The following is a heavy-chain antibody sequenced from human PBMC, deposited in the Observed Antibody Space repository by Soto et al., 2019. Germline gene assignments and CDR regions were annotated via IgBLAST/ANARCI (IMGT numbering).Heavy chain of an antibody. V-gene: IGHV1-2*02. CDR1: AYPWTGYY. CDR3: ARDLVKYYDSSGYYTRNYYYYYGMDV. J-gene: IGHJ6*02. CDR2: SKPNSGGT. D-gene: IGHD3-22*01. Sequence: VKHSCESCAYPWTGYYMHWVRQAPGQGLEWMGWSKPNSGGTNYAQKFQGRVTMTRDTSISTAYMELSRLRSDDTAVYYCARDLVKYYDSSGYYTRNYYYYYGMDVWGPGTTVTVSS.